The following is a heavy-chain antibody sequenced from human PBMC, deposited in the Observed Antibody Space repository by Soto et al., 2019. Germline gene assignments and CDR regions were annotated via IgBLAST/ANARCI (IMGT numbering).Heavy chain of an antibody. V-gene: IGHV5-51*01. J-gene: IGHJ4*02. D-gene: IGHD6-13*01. Sequence: EVHLVQSEVEVTKPGESLKISCKVSGYSFVNYWIGWVRQMPGKGLEWIGNVYPGDSDTDYSPSFQGRVTISAVKSITTTYLQWSSLQASETAIYYCARQSLSSSAFDFWGQGTLVIVSS. CDR1: GYSFVNYW. CDR3: ARQSLSSSAFDF. CDR2: VYPGDSDT.